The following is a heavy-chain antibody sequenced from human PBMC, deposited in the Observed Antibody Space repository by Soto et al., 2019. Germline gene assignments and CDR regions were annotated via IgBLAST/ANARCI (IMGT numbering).Heavy chain of an antibody. V-gene: IGHV3-23*01. J-gene: IGHJ6*03. D-gene: IGHD4-17*01. CDR3: AKVGAYGDYYYYYYYMDV. Sequence: GGSLRLSCAASGFTFSSYAMSWVRQAPGKGLEWVSAISGSSGSTYYADSVKGRFTISRDNSKNTLYLQMNSLRAEDTAVYYCAKVGAYGDYYYYYYYMDVWGKGTTVTVSS. CDR2: ISGSSGST. CDR1: GFTFSSYA.